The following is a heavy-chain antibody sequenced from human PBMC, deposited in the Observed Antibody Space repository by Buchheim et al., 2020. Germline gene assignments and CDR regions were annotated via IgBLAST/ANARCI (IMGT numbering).Heavy chain of an antibody. V-gene: IGHV3-23*01. CDR1: GFTFSSYA. CDR2: ISGSGGST. J-gene: IGHJ4*02. Sequence: EVQLLESGGGLVQPGGSLRLSCAASGFTFSSYAMSWVRQAPGKGLEWVSSISGSGGSTYYADSVKGRFTISRDNSKNTLYLQMNCLRAWDTSVYYCAKPQGARLGYCSSGSCYGGGAYCGQRTLVSVSS. CDR3: AKPQGARLGYCSSGSCYGGGAY. D-gene: IGHD2-15*01.